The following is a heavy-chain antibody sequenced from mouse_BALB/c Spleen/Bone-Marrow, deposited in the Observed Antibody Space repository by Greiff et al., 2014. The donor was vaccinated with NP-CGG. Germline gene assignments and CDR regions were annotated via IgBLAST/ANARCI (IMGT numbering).Heavy chain of an antibody. J-gene: IGHJ2*01. CDR1: GHTFTNYW. V-gene: IGHV1-7*01. Sequence: VQLQESGTELAKPGASVKMSCKASGHTFTNYWVQWVKQRPGRGLEWIRYINPSTDYSDCNQNFKDRATLTADKSSSTAYMQLNSLTSEDSAVYNCSRGGILQLYWGQGTTLTVSS. D-gene: IGHD1-1*01. CDR3: SRGGILQLY. CDR2: INPSTDYS.